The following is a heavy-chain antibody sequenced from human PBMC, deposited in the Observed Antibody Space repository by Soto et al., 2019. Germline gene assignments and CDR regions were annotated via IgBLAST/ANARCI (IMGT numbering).Heavy chain of an antibody. J-gene: IGHJ4*02. CDR3: AKDDRQAITGLYYFDF. CDR2: ISGTGLDT. V-gene: IGHV3-23*01. Sequence: GGSLRLSCVGSGFSFMSFAMSWVRQAPGQGLTWVSTISGTGLDTYYADSVKGRFTISRDNSKNTLYLQMTGLRAEDGGVYYCAKDDRQAITGLYYFDFWGQGTLVTVSS. D-gene: IGHD1-20*01. CDR1: GFSFMSFA.